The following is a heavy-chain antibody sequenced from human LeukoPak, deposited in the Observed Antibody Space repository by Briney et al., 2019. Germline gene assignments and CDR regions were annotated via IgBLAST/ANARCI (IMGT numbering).Heavy chain of an antibody. D-gene: IGHD6-19*01. CDR1: THTSTTIC. CDR2: ISAYNGNT. Sequence: VASVNVSCTVATHTSTTICISWVRQAPGQGLEWMGWISAYNGNTNYAQKLQGRVTMTTDTSTTTAYMELRSLRSDDTAVYYCAGVRIAVAGKGWFDPWGQGTLVTVSS. CDR3: AGVRIAVAGKGWFDP. V-gene: IGHV1-18*01. J-gene: IGHJ5*02.